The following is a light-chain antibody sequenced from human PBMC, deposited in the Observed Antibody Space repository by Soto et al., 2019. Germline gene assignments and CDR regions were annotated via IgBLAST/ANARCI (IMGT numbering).Light chain of an antibody. V-gene: IGKV3-15*01. CDR1: QSVSSN. J-gene: IGKJ1*01. CDR3: QQCNNWPRT. CDR2: GAS. Sequence: EIVITQSPATLSVSPGERATLSCRASQSVSSNLAWYQQKPGQPPRLLIYGASTRATGIPARFSGSGCGTEFTLTISSLQSEDFAFYYCQQCNNWPRTFGQGTKVDIK.